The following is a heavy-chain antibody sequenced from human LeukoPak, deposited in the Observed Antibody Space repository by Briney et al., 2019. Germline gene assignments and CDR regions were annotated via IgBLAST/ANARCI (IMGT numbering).Heavy chain of an antibody. CDR3: ARRGAGSGGLDY. V-gene: IGHV3-23*01. J-gene: IGHJ4*02. CDR2: ITDTGNI. Sequence: GGSLRLSCEASGFSFSLHAMNWVRQAPGKGLEWVSAITDTGNINYADSVKGRFTISRDTSKNTLFLQMNSLRAEDTALYYCARRGAGSGGLDYWGQGTLVTVSS. CDR1: GFSFSLHA. D-gene: IGHD6-19*01.